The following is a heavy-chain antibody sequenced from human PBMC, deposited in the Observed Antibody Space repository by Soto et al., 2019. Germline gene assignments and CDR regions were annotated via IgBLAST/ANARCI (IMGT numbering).Heavy chain of an antibody. Sequence: PGGSLRLSCAASGFTFSDYYMSWVRQAPGKGLEWVSVIYSGGSTYYADSVKGRFTISRHNSKNTLYLQMNSLRAEDTAVYYCASTEYYYDSSGHIDYWGQGTLVTVSS. CDR3: ASTEYYYDSSGHIDY. J-gene: IGHJ4*02. V-gene: IGHV3-53*04. CDR1: GFTFSDYY. D-gene: IGHD3-22*01. CDR2: IYSGGST.